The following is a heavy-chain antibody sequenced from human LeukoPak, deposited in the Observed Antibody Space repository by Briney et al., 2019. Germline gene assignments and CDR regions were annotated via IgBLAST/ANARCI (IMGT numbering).Heavy chain of an antibody. Sequence: GMSLRLSCAASGFTFSSYAISWVRQAPGKGLEWVSSISASGGSTYYADSVKGRFTISRDNSKNTLYLQMNSLRAEDTAVYYYAKKTRATVTRGIYFDYWGQGTLVTVSS. CDR2: ISASGGST. CDR3: AKKTRATVTRGIYFDY. J-gene: IGHJ4*02. V-gene: IGHV3-23*01. D-gene: IGHD4-17*01. CDR1: GFTFSSYA.